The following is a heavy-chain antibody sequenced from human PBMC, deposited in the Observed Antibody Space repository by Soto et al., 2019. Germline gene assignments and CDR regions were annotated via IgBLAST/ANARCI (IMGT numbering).Heavy chain of an antibody. CDR1: GYTLTNYA. Sequence: QVHLVQSGAEVKKPGASVRVSCKPSGYTLTNYAIQWVRQAAGQRLEWLGWIDPGSGHATYSQKFQGRTTLSRDYSASTFYLDLSSLTSEDTAVYFCTRDLNGGNPFDYWGPGTLVTVSS. J-gene: IGHJ4*02. D-gene: IGHD2-8*01. V-gene: IGHV1-3*01. CDR2: IDPGSGHA. CDR3: TRDLNGGNPFDY.